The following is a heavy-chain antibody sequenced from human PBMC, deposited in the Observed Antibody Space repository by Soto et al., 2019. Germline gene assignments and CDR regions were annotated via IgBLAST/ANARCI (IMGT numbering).Heavy chain of an antibody. V-gene: IGHV1-69*13. J-gene: IGHJ4*02. Sequence: GASVKVSSKASGDTFTSYAISWVRQAPRQGLEWMGGIIPIFGTANYAQKFQGRVTITADESTSTAYMELSSLRSEDTAVYYCASGESGYERFDYWGQGTLVTVSS. CDR1: GDTFTSYA. D-gene: IGHD3-3*01. CDR2: IIPIFGTA. CDR3: ASGESGYERFDY.